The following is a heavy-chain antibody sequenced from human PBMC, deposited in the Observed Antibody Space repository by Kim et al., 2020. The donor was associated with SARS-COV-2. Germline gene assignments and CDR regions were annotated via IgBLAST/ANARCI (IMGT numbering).Heavy chain of an antibody. Sequence: DPVKGRYSNSGDNDKNSLYLQMNSLRAEDTAVYYCARISSGSSSWYWFDSWGQGTLVTVSS. V-gene: IGHV3-7*03. J-gene: IGHJ5*01. D-gene: IGHD6-13*01. CDR3: ARISSGSSSWYWFDS.